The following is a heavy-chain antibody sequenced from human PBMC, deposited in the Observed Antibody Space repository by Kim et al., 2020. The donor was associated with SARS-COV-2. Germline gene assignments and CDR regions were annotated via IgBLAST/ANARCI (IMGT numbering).Heavy chain of an antibody. D-gene: IGHD4-17*01. CDR1: GFTFSSYA. CDR3: AKGGSGDYDPRWWYFDL. J-gene: IGHJ2*01. CDR2: ISGSGGST. V-gene: IGHV3-23*01. Sequence: GGSLRLSCAASGFTFSSYAMSWVRQAPGKGLEWVSAISGSGGSTYYADSVKGRFTISRDNSKNTLYLQMNSLRAEDTAVYYCAKGGSGDYDPRWWYFDLWGRGTLVTVSS.